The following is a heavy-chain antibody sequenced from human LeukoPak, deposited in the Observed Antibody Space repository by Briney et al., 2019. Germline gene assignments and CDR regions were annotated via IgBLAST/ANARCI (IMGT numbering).Heavy chain of an antibody. D-gene: IGHD2-15*01. V-gene: IGHV3-11*06. CDR2: ITSISSYT. CDR3: ARGNSCSGGSCSYYFDY. J-gene: IGHJ4*02. Sequence: GGSLRLSCAASGFTFSDYYMSWIRQAPGKGLEWVSYITSISSYTNYADSVKGRFTISRDNAKNSLYLQLNSLRAEDTAVYYCARGNSCSGGSCSYYFDYWGQGTLVTVSS. CDR1: GFTFSDYY.